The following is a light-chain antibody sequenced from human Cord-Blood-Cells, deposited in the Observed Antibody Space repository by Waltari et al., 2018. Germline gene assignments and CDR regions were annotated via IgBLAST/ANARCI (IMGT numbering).Light chain of an antibody. CDR3: QQYGSSTYT. Sequence: EIVLTQSPGTLSLSPGERATLSCRASQSFSSSYLAWYQQKPGQAPRRLIYGASSRATGIPDRFSGSGSGTDFTLTISRLEPEDFAVYYCQQYGSSTYTFGQGTKLEIK. CDR1: QSFSSSY. J-gene: IGKJ2*01. V-gene: IGKV3-20*01. CDR2: GAS.